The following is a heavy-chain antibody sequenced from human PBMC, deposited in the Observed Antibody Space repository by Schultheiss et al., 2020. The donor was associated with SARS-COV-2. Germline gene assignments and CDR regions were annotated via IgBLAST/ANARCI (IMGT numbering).Heavy chain of an antibody. CDR2: INHSGST. J-gene: IGHJ4*02. Sequence: SQTLSLTCTVSGGSISSYYWSWIRQPPGKGLEWIGEINHSGSTNYNPSLKSRVTISVDTSKNQFSLKLSSVTAADTAVYYCARHSRYSSSWGQGTLVTVSS. V-gene: IGHV4-34*01. D-gene: IGHD6-13*01. CDR3: ARHSRYSSS. CDR1: GGSISSYY.